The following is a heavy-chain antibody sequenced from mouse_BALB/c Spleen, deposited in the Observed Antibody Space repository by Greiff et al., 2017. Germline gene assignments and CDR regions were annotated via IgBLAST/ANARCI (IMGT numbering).Heavy chain of an antibody. J-gene: IGHJ4*01. CDR2: IYPGDGDT. CDR3: ARRGYDGYYAMDY. V-gene: IGHV1-87*01. CDR1: GYTFTSYW. D-gene: IGHD2-14*01. Sequence: QVQLQQSGAELARPGASVKLSCKASGYTFTSYWMQWVKQRPGQGLEWIGAIYPGDGDTRYTQKFKGKATLTADKSSSTAYMQLSSLASEDSAVYYCARRGYDGYYAMDYWGQGTSVTVSS.